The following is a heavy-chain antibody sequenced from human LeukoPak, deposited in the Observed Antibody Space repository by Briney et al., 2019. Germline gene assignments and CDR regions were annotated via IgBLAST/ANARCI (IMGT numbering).Heavy chain of an antibody. J-gene: IGHJ3*02. D-gene: IGHD3-22*01. CDR3: ARDHHRRLYDSQARDTFDI. CDR1: GFTFSSYS. V-gene: IGHV3-48*01. Sequence: GGSLRLSCAASGFTFSSYSMDWVRQAPGKGLEWVSYISSSSSTIYYADSVKGRFTISRDNAKNSMYLQMNSLRAEDTAVYYCARDHHRRLYDSQARDTFDIWGQGTMVTVSS. CDR2: ISSSSSTI.